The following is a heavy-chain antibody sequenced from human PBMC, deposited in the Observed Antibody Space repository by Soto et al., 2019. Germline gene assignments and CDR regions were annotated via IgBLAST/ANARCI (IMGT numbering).Heavy chain of an antibody. D-gene: IGHD3-22*01. CDR1: GFTFSDNY. V-gene: IGHV3-11*01. J-gene: IGHJ4*02. CDR3: ARDLRYYESDGYFDY. Sequence: PGGSLRLSCAAYGFTFSDNYMSWIRQAPGKGLEWVSYISSSGSIIYYADSVKGRFTISRDNAKNSLYLQMNSLRAEDTAVYYCARDLRYYESDGYFDYWGQGALVTVSS. CDR2: ISSSGSII.